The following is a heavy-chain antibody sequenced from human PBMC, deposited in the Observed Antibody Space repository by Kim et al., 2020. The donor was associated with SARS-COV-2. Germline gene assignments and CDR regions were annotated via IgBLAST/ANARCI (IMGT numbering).Heavy chain of an antibody. J-gene: IGHJ4*02. CDR3: ARGSFNLGYYFDY. D-gene: IGHD3-16*01. V-gene: IGHV4-34*01. Sequence: TYNPARKSRATMSVDMHKTQFSLKLTSWTAADTAVYYCARGSFNLGYYFDYWGQGTLVTVSS.